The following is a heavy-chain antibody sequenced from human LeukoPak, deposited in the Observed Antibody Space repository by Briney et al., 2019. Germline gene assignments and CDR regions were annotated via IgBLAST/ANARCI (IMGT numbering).Heavy chain of an antibody. Sequence: ASVKVSCKVSGYTLTELSMHWVRQAPGKGLEWMGGFDPEDGETIYAQIFQGRVTMTEDTATDTAYMELSSLRSEDTAVYYCATEGYCSGGSCNSLDYWGQGTLVTVSS. D-gene: IGHD2-15*01. V-gene: IGHV1-24*01. CDR1: GYTLTELS. J-gene: IGHJ4*02. CDR2: FDPEDGET. CDR3: ATEGYCSGGSCNSLDY.